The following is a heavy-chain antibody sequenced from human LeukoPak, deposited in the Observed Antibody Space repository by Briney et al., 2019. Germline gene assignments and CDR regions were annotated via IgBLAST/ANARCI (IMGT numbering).Heavy chain of an antibody. V-gene: IGHV3-73*01. D-gene: IGHD2-2*01. J-gene: IGHJ4*02. CDR1: GFTFSGSA. CDR3: AGSDCSSTSCYGPFDY. Sequence: GGSLRLSCAASGFTFSGSAMHWVRQASGKGLEWVGRIRSKANSYATAYAASVKGRFTISRDDSKSTAYLQMNSLRAEDTAVYYCAGSDCSSTSCYGPFDYWGQGTLVTVSS. CDR2: IRSKANSYAT.